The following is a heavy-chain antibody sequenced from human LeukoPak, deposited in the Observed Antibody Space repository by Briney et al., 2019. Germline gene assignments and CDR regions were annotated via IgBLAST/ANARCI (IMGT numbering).Heavy chain of an antibody. CDR2: ISNTGGST. Sequence: GGSLRLSCAASGFTFYNYAMSWVRQAPGKGLEWGSTISNTGGSTYYGDSVKGRFTISRDNSKNTLYLQMNSLRAEDTAVYYCAREVGYNSHYFDYWGQGTLVPVSS. CDR3: AREVGYNSHYFDY. CDR1: GFTFYNYA. D-gene: IGHD5-24*01. J-gene: IGHJ4*02. V-gene: IGHV3-23*01.